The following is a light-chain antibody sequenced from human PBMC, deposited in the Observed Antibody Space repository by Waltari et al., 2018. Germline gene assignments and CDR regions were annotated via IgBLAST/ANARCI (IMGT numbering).Light chain of an antibody. J-gene: IGKJ2*01. CDR1: PSVETR. Sequence: EIVMTQSPVTLSVSPGERVTLSCRASPSVETRLALYQQRPGQAPRLLIYDASIRTTDVPARFSARGSGTDFSLTISSLRSEDSAVYFCQHYSGWPYAFGQGTKLQIK. CDR2: DAS. CDR3: QHYSGWPYA. V-gene: IGKV3-15*01.